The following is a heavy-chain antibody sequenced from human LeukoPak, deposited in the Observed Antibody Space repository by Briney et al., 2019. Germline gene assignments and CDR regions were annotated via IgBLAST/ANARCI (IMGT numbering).Heavy chain of an antibody. J-gene: IGHJ4*02. V-gene: IGHV3-21*01. D-gene: IGHD5-12*01. CDR2: ISSSNSFI. Sequence: PGGSLRLSCVPSGITFSNSALSWVRQAPGKGLEWVSSISSSNSFIYYADSVKGRFTISRDNAKNSLYLQMNSLRAEDTAVYYCARGGGYDPFDYWGQGTLVTVSS. CDR1: GITFSNSA. CDR3: ARGGGYDPFDY.